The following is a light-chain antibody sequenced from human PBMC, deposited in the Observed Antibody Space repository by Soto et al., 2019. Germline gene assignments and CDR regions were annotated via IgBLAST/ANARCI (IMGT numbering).Light chain of an antibody. CDR2: GAS. Sequence: DIHLTQSPSTLSASVGDGVTITCRASQTVSHWLAWYQQKPGKAPKLLIYGASSLQSGVPSRFSGSGSGTDFTLTISNLQPEDFATYYCQQANSFPISFGQGTRLEIK. CDR3: QQANSFPIS. J-gene: IGKJ5*01. CDR1: QTVSHW. V-gene: IGKV1-12*01.